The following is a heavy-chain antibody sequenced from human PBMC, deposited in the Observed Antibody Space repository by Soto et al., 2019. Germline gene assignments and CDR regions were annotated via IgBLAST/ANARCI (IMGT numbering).Heavy chain of an antibody. CDR2: ISAHNGNT. V-gene: IGHV1-18*01. Sequence: QVHLVQSGAEVKKPGASVKVSCKGSGYALTTYGITWVRQAPGQGLEWMGWISAHNGNTNYAQKLQGRGTVTRDTSTSTAYMELRSLRSDDTAVYYCARGRYGDYWGQGALVTVSS. J-gene: IGHJ4*02. D-gene: IGHD1-1*01. CDR1: GYALTTYG. CDR3: ARGRYGDY.